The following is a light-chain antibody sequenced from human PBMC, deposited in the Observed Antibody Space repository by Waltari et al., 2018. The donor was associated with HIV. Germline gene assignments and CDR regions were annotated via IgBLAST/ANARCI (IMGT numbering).Light chain of an antibody. CDR3: QQRSNGPLT. CDR1: QSVSSY. CDR2: DAA. J-gene: IGKJ4*01. Sequence: EIVLTQSPVTLSLSPGARAPLSCRASQSVSSYLAWYHQKPGQGPRLLIYDAANRATGIPARFRGSGSGTDFTLTISSLEPEDFAVYYCQQRSNGPLTFGGGTKVEIK. V-gene: IGKV3-11*01.